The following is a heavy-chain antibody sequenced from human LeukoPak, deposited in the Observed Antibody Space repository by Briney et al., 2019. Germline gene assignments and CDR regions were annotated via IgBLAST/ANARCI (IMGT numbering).Heavy chain of an antibody. D-gene: IGHD3-10*01. CDR1: GGSISSSNSY. J-gene: IGHJ5*02. Sequence: PSETLSLTCTVSGGSISSSNSYWGWVRQPPGKGLEWIGTIYYSGNTYYNPSLKSRVTISSGTSAKQFSLKLSSVTAADTAIYYCARGVIRSGFDPWGQGTLVTVSS. V-gene: IGHV4-39*01. CDR2: IYYSGNT. CDR3: ARGVIRSGFDP.